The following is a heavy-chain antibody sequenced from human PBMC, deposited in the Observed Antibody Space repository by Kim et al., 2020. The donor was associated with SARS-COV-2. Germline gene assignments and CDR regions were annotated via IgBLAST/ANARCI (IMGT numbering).Heavy chain of an antibody. V-gene: IGHV4-59*13. CDR1: GGSISSYY. CDR3: AIRYFDWLFKDV. D-gene: IGHD3-9*01. CDR2: IYYSGST. Sequence: SETLSLTCTVSGGSISSYYWSWIRQPPGKGLEWIGYIYYSGSTNYNPSLKSRVTISVDTSKNQFSLKLSSVTAADTAVYYCAIRYFDWLFKDVWGQGTTVTVSS. J-gene: IGHJ6*02.